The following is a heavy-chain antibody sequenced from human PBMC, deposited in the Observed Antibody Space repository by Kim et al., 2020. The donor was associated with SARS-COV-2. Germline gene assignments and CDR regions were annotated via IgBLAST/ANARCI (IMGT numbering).Heavy chain of an antibody. Sequence: GGSLRLSCAASGFTFSSYGMHWVRQAPGKGLEWVAVISYDGSNKYYADSVKGRFTISRDNSKNTLFLQMNSLRAEDTAVYYCAKDRYIKQQLDQDFDYWG. CDR3: AKDRYIKQQLDQDFDY. D-gene: IGHD6-13*01. CDR2: ISYDGSNK. J-gene: IGHJ4*01. CDR1: GFTFSSYG. V-gene: IGHV3-30*18.